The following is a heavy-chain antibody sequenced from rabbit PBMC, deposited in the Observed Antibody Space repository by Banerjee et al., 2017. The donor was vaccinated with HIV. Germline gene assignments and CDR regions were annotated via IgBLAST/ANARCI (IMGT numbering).Heavy chain of an antibody. CDR1: GFSFSSSDY. V-gene: IGHV1S45*01. CDR2: IAGSSSGFT. D-gene: IGHD6-1*01. Sequence: QEQLEESGGGLVKPEGSLTLTCTASGFSFSSSDYICWVRQAPGKGLEWISCIAGSSSGFTYSATWATGRFTISKTSSTTVTLQMTSLTAADTATYFCVRGADDAGYGSNLWGPGTLVTVS. J-gene: IGHJ4*01. CDR3: VRGADDAGYGSNL.